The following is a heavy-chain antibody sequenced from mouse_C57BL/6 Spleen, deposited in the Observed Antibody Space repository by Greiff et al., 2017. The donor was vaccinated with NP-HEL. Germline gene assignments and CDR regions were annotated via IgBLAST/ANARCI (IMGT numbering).Heavy chain of an antibody. J-gene: IGHJ1*03. V-gene: IGHV1-59*01. CDR3: ARKSFYCYFDV. CDR2: IDPSDSYT. Sequence: VQLQQPGAELVRPGTSVKLSCKASGYTFTSYWMHWVKQRPGQGLEWIGVIDPSDSYTNYNQKFKGKATLTEDTSSSTAYMQLSSLTSEDSAVYYCARKSFYCYFDVWGTGTTVTVSS. CDR1: GYTFTSYW. D-gene: IGHD6-2*01.